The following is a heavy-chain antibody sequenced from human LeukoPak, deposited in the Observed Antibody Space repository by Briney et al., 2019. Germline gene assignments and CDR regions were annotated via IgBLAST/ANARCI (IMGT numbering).Heavy chain of an antibody. J-gene: IGHJ3*02. CDR3: AGGGLGRAFDI. CDR2: IYSGGTT. Sequence: GGSLRLSCAASGFTVSSNYMSWVRQAPGKGLEWVSVIYSGGTTYYADSVKGRFTISRDNSKNTLYVQMNSLRAEDTAVYYCAGGGLGRAFDIWGQGTMVTVSS. V-gene: IGHV3-53*01. CDR1: GFTVSSNY. D-gene: IGHD7-27*01.